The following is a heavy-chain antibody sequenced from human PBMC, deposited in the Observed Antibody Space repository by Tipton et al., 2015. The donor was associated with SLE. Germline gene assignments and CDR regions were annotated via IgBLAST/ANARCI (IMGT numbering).Heavy chain of an antibody. CDR3: ARQGIWFGELLPEYFQH. Sequence: QSGAEVKKPGESLKISCKGSGYSFTSYWIGWVRQMPGKGLEWMGIIYPGDSDTRYSPSFQGQVPISADKSISTAYLQWSSLKASDTAMYYCARQGIWFGELLPEYFQHWGQGTLVTVSS. V-gene: IGHV5-51*01. CDR1: GYSFTSYW. CDR2: IYPGDSDT. D-gene: IGHD3-10*01. J-gene: IGHJ1*01.